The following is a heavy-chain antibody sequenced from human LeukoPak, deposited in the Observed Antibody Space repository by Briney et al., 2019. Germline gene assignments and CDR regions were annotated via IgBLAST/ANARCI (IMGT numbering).Heavy chain of an antibody. CDR2: ISHDGTDK. Sequence: GSLRLSCAASGFIFSNYAMYWVRQAPGKGLEWVAVISHDGTDKDYSDSVKGRFTISRDNSKNTLYLQMNSLRPEDTAVYYCVRESNSWYYFDYWGQGALVTVSS. J-gene: IGHJ4*02. CDR1: GFIFSNYA. D-gene: IGHD6-13*01. CDR3: VRESNSWYYFDY. V-gene: IGHV3-30*04.